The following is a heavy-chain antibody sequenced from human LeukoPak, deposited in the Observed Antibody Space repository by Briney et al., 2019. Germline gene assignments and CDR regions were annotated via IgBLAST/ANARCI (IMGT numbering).Heavy chain of an antibody. Sequence: PGGSLRLSCAASGFTFSSYEMNWVRQAPGKGLEWVSYISSSGSTIYYADSVKGRFTISRDNAKNSLYLQMNSLRAEDTAVYYCARVVSMTTLVDYWGQGTLVTVSS. CDR3: ARVVSMTTLVDY. J-gene: IGHJ4*02. D-gene: IGHD4-23*01. CDR1: GFTFSSYE. V-gene: IGHV3-48*03. CDR2: ISSSGSTI.